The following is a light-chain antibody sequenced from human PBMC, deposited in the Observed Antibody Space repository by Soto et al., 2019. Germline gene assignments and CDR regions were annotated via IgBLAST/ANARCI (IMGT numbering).Light chain of an antibody. Sequence: EILLTQSPGTLSLSPGERATLSCRASQSVSSTYLSWYQLKPGQAPRLLIYGASCRATGIPDRFSGSGSGTDCPLTISRLEPEDFAVYYCQQYGFSFRAFGQGTKVEL. V-gene: IGKV3-20*01. CDR2: GAS. J-gene: IGKJ1*01. CDR1: QSVSSTY. CDR3: QQYGFSFRA.